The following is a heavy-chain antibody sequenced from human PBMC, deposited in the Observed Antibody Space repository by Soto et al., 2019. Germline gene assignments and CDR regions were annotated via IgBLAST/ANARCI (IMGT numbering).Heavy chain of an antibody. J-gene: IGHJ5*02. D-gene: IGHD3-10*01. Sequence: QVQLQESGPGLVKPSGTLSLTCAVSGGSISSSNWWSWVRQPPGKGLEWIGEIYHSGSTNYNPSLHGPVTISVDKSKNQFSLTLSSVTAADTAVYYCARVYYYGSGSQNWFDPWGQGTLVTVSS. CDR3: ARVYYYGSGSQNWFDP. CDR2: IYHSGST. CDR1: GGSISSSNW. V-gene: IGHV4-4*02.